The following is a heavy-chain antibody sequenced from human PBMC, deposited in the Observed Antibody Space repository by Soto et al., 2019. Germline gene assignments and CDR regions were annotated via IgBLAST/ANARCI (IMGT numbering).Heavy chain of an antibody. CDR1: GFTFSSYE. V-gene: IGHV3-48*03. CDR3: VRESIYFDY. J-gene: IGHJ4*02. CDR2: ISNRGSTI. Sequence: GGSLRLSCAASGFTFSSYEMNWVRQAPGKGLEWVSYISNRGSTIYYTDSVKGRFTISRDNAKNSLYLQMSSLRAEDTAVYYCVRESIYFDYWGQGALVTVSS.